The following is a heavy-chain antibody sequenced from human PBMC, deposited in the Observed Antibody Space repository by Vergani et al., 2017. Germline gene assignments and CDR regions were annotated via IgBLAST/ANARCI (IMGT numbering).Heavy chain of an antibody. V-gene: IGHV4-59*11. CDR2: IHYSENT. CDR1: FDSIRNLY. CDR3: ASDTHSGQRADR. Sequence: QVQLQESGPGLLKSSETLSLTCSVSFDSIRNLYCNWIRQPPGKGLEWIGSIHYSENTNYNPSLKTRVTISVDTSKNQFSLKLTSVTAADTAVYYCASDTHSGQRADRWGQGILVTVTS. D-gene: IGHD6-19*01. J-gene: IGHJ5*02.